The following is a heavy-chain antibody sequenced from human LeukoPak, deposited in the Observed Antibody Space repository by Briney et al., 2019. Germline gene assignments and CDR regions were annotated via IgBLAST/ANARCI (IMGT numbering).Heavy chain of an antibody. D-gene: IGHD5/OR15-5a*01. J-gene: IGHJ4*02. CDR3: AGSFYDLLVYFDY. CDR2: INPSGDTT. Sequence: ASVKVSCKASGYIFTSYYIHWVRQAPGQGPEWMGVINPSGDTTTYAQKFQGRVTMTRDMSTSTVYMELSSLRSEDTAVYYCAGSFYDLLVYFDYWGQGTLVTVSS. CDR1: GYIFTSYY. V-gene: IGHV1-46*01.